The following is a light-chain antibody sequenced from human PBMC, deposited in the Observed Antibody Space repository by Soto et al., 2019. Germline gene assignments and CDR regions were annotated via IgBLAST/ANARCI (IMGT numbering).Light chain of an antibody. V-gene: IGLV1-40*01. CDR1: SSNIGAGYD. Sequence: QSVLTQPPSVSGAPGQRVTISCTGSSSNIGAGYDVHWYQQLPGTAPKLLISGNSNRPSGVPDRFSGSQSGTSASLAITGLQAEDEADYYCQSYDSSLSVVFGGGTKLTVL. CDR3: QSYDSSLSVV. CDR2: GNS. J-gene: IGLJ2*01.